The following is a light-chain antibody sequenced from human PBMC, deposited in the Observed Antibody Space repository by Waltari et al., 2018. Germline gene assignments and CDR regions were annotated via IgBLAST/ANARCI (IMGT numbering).Light chain of an antibody. CDR3: QQLNSYPMT. V-gene: IGKV1-9*01. CDR1: QDIRNY. J-gene: IGKJ5*01. Sequence: DIQLTQSPSFLSASVGDSVTITCRASQDIRNYLGWYQQKPGEAPQRLISAASTLQSGVPSDFRGSGSGTEFTLTISSLQPEDFATYYCQQLNSYPMTFGQGTRLEIK. CDR2: AAS.